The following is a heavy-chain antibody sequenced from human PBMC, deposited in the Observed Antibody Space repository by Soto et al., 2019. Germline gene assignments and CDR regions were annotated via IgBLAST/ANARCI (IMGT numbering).Heavy chain of an antibody. D-gene: IGHD2-15*01. CDR2: IYYSGST. CDR1: GDSISSGGYY. V-gene: IGHV4-31*03. J-gene: IGHJ4*02. Sequence: SETLSLTCTVSGDSISSGGYYWSWIRQHPGKGLEWIGYIYYSGSTYYNPSLKSRVTISVDTSKNQFSLKLSSVTAADTAVYYCARDGRGYCSGDTCYSGLYWGQGTLVTVSS. CDR3: ARDGRGYCSGDTCYSGLY.